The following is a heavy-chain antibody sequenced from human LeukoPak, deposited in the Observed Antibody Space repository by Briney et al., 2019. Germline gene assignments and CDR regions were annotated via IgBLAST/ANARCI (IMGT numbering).Heavy chain of an antibody. Sequence: SETLSLTCTVSGGSISSYYWSWIRQPPGKGLEWIGHIYYSGSTNYNPSLKSRVTISIDTSKNQFSLRLSSVTAADTAVYYCARGAAGYSYGWSQGTLVTVSS. CDR2: IYYSGST. CDR1: GGSISSYY. J-gene: IGHJ4*02. CDR3: ARGAAGYSYG. V-gene: IGHV4-59*01. D-gene: IGHD5-18*01.